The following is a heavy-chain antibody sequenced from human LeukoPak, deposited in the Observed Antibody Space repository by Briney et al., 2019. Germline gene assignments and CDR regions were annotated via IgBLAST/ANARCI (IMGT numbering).Heavy chain of an antibody. CDR1: GFTFSSYA. CDR2: LGGSGVTT. D-gene: IGHD7-27*01. J-gene: IGHJ4*02. V-gene: IGHV3-23*01. Sequence: GGSLRLSCAASGFTFSSYAMSWVRQAPGKGLEWVSTLGGSGVTTYYADSVRGRFTISRDNSNDTLHLQMNSLRAEDTAVYYCAKSKNLGISGAFDYWGQGTLVTVSS. CDR3: AKSKNLGISGAFDY.